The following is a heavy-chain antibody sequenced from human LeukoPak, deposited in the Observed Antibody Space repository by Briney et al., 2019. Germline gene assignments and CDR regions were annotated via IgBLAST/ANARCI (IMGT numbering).Heavy chain of an antibody. Sequence: PSETLSLTCAVYGGSFSGYYWSWIRQPPGKGLEWIGEINHSGSTNYNPSLKSRVTISVDTSKNQFSLKLSSVTAADTAVYYCAREYCSSTSCYLDPWGQGTLVTVSS. J-gene: IGHJ5*02. CDR2: INHSGST. CDR3: AREYCSSTSCYLDP. D-gene: IGHD2-2*01. CDR1: GGSFSGYY. V-gene: IGHV4-34*01.